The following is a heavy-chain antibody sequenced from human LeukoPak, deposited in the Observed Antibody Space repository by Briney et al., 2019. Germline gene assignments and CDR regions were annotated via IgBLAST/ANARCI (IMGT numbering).Heavy chain of an antibody. CDR1: GYTFTSYD. D-gene: IGHD2-15*01. J-gene: IGHJ4*02. CDR2: MNPNSGNT. V-gene: IGHV1-8*01. CDR3: ARRFSGSSWWGNYYFDY. Sequence: ASVKVSCKASGYTFTSYDTNWVRQATGQGLEWMGWMNPNSGNTGYAQKFQGRVTMTRNTSISTAYMELSSLRSEDTAVYYCARRFSGSSWWGNYYFDYWGQGTLVTVSS.